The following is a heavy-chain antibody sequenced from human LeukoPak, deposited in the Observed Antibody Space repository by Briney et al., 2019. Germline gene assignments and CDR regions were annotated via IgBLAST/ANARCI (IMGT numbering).Heavy chain of an antibody. J-gene: IGHJ5*02. Sequence: GASVKVSCKASGYTFTSYGISWVRQAPGQGLEWMGWISAYNGNTNYAQKLQGRVTMTTDTSTSTAYMELRSLRSDDTAVYYCARDRRGYCTNGVCSPREPDPWGQGTLVTVSS. D-gene: IGHD2-8*01. CDR3: ARDRRGYCTNGVCSPREPDP. CDR2: ISAYNGNT. CDR1: GYTFTSYG. V-gene: IGHV1-18*01.